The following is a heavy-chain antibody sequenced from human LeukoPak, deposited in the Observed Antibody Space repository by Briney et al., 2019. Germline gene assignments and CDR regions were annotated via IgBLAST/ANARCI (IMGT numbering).Heavy chain of an antibody. V-gene: IGHV1-69*06. J-gene: IGHJ6*04. D-gene: IGHD2-15*01. Sequence: ASVKVSCKASGGTFSSHVFSWVRQAPGQGLEWMGGIIPIFRTANYAQKFQGRLTITADKSTSTAYMELSSLRSDDTAVYYCASATLRCSGGGCYEMDVWGKGTTVTVSS. CDR2: IIPIFRTA. CDR3: ASATLRCSGGGCYEMDV. CDR1: GGTFSSHV.